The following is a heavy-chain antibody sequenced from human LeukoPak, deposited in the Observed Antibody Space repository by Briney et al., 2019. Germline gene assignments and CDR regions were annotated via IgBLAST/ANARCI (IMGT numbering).Heavy chain of an antibody. CDR2: ISRSGSTK. CDR1: GFTFSDYN. J-gene: IGHJ6*03. CDR3: ARVLRYCSGGNCYSGGLGYMDV. D-gene: IGHD2-15*01. V-gene: IGHV3-11*01. Sequence: GGSLRLSCAASGFTFSDYNMRWLRQAPGRGLEWVSSISRSGSTKYYADSVKGRFTISRDNAKNSLFLQMNSLRAEDTAVYYCARVLRYCSGGNCYSGGLGYMDVWGKGTTVTISS.